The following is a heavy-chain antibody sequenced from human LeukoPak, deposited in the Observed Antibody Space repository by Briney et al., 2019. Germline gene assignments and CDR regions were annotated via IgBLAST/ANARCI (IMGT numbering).Heavy chain of an antibody. Sequence: ASVKVSCRASGYTFTGYYMHWVRQAPGQGLEWMGWINPNSGGTNYAQKFQGRVTMTRDTSISTAYMELSRLRSDDTAVYYCARAYGSGARYYFDYWGQGTLVTVSS. V-gene: IGHV1-2*02. D-gene: IGHD3-10*01. CDR1: GYTFTGYY. CDR2: INPNSGGT. J-gene: IGHJ4*02. CDR3: ARAYGSGARYYFDY.